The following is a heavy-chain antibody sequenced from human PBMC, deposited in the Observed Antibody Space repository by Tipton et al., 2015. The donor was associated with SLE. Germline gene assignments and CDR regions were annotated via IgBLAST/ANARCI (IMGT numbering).Heavy chain of an antibody. Sequence: TLSLTCTVSGGSIGSFFWTWIRQPPGKGLEWIGYINYSGNTNYNPSLKSRVTTSVDTSKNQLSLKLHYVTATDTAVYYCARGRDGMDVFVMDVWGPGTTVTVSS. V-gene: IGHV4-59*01. D-gene: IGHD1-14*01. CDR2: INYSGNT. J-gene: IGHJ6*02. CDR1: GGSIGSFF. CDR3: ARGRDGMDVFVMDV.